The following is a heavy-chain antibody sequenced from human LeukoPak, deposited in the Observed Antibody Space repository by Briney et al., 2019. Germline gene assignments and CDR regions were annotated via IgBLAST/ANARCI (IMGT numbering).Heavy chain of an antibody. V-gene: IGHV3-33*06. J-gene: IGHJ5*02. CDR1: GFTFSSYG. D-gene: IGHD2-8*01. Sequence: GGSLRLSCAASGFTFSSYGMHWVRQAPGKGLEWVAVIWYDGSNKYYADSVKGRFTISRDNSKNTLFLQMSSLRAEDTAVYYCTKGPHGQSPRPASWGQGTLVTVSS. CDR2: IWYDGSNK. CDR3: TKGPHGQSPRPAS.